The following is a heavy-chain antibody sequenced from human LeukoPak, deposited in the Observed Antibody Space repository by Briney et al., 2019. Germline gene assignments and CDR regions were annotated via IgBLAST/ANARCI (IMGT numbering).Heavy chain of an antibody. CDR1: GFTFSSYD. D-gene: IGHD5-18*01. V-gene: IGHV3-64*01. CDR2: ISNPHTT. J-gene: IGHJ3*02. Sequence: GGSLRLSCAASGFTFSSYDMHWVRQAPGKGLEYVSSISNPHTTYYANSVKGRFTISRDNSKNTLYLQMGSLRVEDMAVYYCAGEGGRGYSSGTGAFDIWGQGTMVTVSS. CDR3: AGEGGRGYSSGTGAFDI.